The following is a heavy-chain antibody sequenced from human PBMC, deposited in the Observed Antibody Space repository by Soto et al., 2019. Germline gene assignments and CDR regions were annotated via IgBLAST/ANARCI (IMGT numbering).Heavy chain of an antibody. Sequence: SQTLSLTCTVSGVSISSGGYYWSLIRQHPGKGLEWIGYIYYSGSTYYNPSLKSRVTISVDTSKNQFSLKLSSVTAADTAVYYCARRGVDTAMSYIDYWGHGTLVTVSS. CDR3: ARRGVDTAMSYIDY. V-gene: IGHV4-31*03. CDR1: GVSISSGGYY. CDR2: IYYSGST. J-gene: IGHJ4*01. D-gene: IGHD5-18*01.